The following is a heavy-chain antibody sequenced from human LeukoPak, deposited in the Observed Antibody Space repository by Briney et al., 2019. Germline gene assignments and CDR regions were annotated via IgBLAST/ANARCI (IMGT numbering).Heavy chain of an antibody. CDR2: INHRGST. CDR1: GFTFSSYS. J-gene: IGHJ4*02. D-gene: IGHD5-12*01. V-gene: IGHV4-34*01. Sequence: GSLRLSCAASGFTFSSYSMNWVRQPPGKGLEWIGEINHRGSTNYNPSLKSRVTISVDTSKNQFSLKLSSVTAADTAVYYCARARRGLRLFDYWGQGTLVTVSS. CDR3: ARARRGLRLFDY.